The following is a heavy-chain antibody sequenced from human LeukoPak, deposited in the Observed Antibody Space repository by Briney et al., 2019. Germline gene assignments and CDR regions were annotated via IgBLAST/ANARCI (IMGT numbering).Heavy chain of an antibody. Sequence: GGSLRLSCAAPGFTFSSYAMNWVRQAPGKGLEWISYISLSGDTIYYADSVKGRFTISRDNAKSSLYLQMHSLRAEDTAFYYCARDLTYFDYWGQGTLVTVSS. V-gene: IGHV3-48*03. CDR3: ARDLTYFDY. J-gene: IGHJ4*02. CDR1: GFTFSSYA. CDR2: ISLSGDTI.